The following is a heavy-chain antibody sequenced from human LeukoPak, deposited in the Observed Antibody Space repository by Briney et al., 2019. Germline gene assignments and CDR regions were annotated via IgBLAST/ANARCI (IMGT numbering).Heavy chain of an antibody. CDR2: IYTSGST. Sequence: PSQTLSLTCTVSGGSISSGSYYWSWIRQPARKGLEWIGRIYTSGSTNYNPSLKSRVTISVDTSKNQFSLKLSSVTAADTAVYYCARAQWLRLTWGQGTLVTVSS. J-gene: IGHJ5*02. CDR1: GGSISSGSYY. CDR3: ARAQWLRLT. V-gene: IGHV4-61*02. D-gene: IGHD5-12*01.